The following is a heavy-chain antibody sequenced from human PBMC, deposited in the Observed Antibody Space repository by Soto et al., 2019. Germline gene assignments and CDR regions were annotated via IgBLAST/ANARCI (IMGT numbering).Heavy chain of an antibody. CDR2: IYWDDDK. Sequence: SGPTLVKPTQTLTLTCTFSGFSLSTSGVGVGWIRQPPGKALEWLALIYWDDDKRYSPSLKSRLTITKDTSKNQVVLTMTNMDPVDTATYYCARKYPGIAAAGQGHYYFDYWGQGTLVTVSS. V-gene: IGHV2-5*02. CDR3: ARKYPGIAAAGQGHYYFDY. D-gene: IGHD6-13*01. J-gene: IGHJ4*02. CDR1: GFSLSTSGVG.